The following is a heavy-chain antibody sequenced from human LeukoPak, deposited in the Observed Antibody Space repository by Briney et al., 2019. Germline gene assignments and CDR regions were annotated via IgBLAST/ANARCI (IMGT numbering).Heavy chain of an antibody. CDR3: ARDSYYYDSSGDFGY. CDR1: GFTFSSYW. Sequence: GGSLRLSCAASGFTFSSYWWSWVRQAPGKGLEWVANINHDGSEKYYVDSVKGRFTISRDNAKNSLYLQRNSLRAEDTAVYYCARDSYYYDSSGDFGYWGQGTLVTVSS. CDR2: INHDGSEK. J-gene: IGHJ4*02. V-gene: IGHV3-7*01. D-gene: IGHD3-22*01.